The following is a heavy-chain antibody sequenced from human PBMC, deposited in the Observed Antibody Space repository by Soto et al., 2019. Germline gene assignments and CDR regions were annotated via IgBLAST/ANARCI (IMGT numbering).Heavy chain of an antibody. V-gene: IGHV1-3*01. CDR2: INAGNGNT. CDR1: GYTFTSYA. D-gene: IGHD3-3*01. CDR3: ARSGGYDFWSGHLGY. Sequence: GASVKVSCKASGYTFTSYAMHWVRQAPGQRLEWMGWINAGNGNTKYSQKFQGRVTITRDTSASTAYMELSSLRSEDTAVYYCARSGGYDFWSGHLGYWGQGTLVTVSS. J-gene: IGHJ4*02.